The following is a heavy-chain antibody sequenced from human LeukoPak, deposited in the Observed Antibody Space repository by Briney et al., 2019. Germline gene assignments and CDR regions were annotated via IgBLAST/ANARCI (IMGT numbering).Heavy chain of an antibody. V-gene: IGHV3-33*08. Sequence: GGSLRLSCAASGFTFTSYAMHWVRQAPGKGLEWVAVIWYDGSNTYYADYVKGRFTISRDNSKNTLLLQMNSLRAEDTAVYYCARAPGAYSYGANDAFHIWGQGTMVTVSS. J-gene: IGHJ3*02. CDR1: GFTFTSYA. D-gene: IGHD5-18*01. CDR3: ARAPGAYSYGANDAFHI. CDR2: IWYDGSNT.